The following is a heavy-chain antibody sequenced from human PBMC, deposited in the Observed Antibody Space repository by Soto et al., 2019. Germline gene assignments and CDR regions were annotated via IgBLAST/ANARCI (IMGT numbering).Heavy chain of an antibody. CDR2: IVPKRGTL. CDR1: GGIFSRHA. V-gene: IGHV1-69*01. Sequence: QVQLVQSGAEVKKTGSSVKVSCKISGGIFSRHAIDWVRQAPGQGLEGMGGIVPKRGTLIYAQNFQARLTISADAMTNTSYLDLSGLAFEDTAVYYCARHRTHDYESAAYYGHQFDDWGQGTLVTVSS. J-gene: IGHJ5*02. CDR3: ARHRTHDYESAAYYGHQFDD. D-gene: IGHD3-22*01.